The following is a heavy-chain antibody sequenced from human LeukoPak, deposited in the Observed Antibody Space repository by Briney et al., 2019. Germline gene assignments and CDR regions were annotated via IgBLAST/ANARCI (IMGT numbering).Heavy chain of an antibody. CDR1: GYTFTGYY. J-gene: IGHJ4*02. CDR3: ARRTVTHGVGDY. D-gene: IGHD4-17*01. V-gene: IGHV1-2*02. CDR2: INPNSGGT. Sequence: ASVKVSCKASGYTFTGYYMHWVRQAPGQGLEWMGWINPNSGGTNYAQKFQGRVTMTRDTSISTAYMELSRLRSDDTAVYYCARRTVTHGVGDYWGQGTLVTVSS.